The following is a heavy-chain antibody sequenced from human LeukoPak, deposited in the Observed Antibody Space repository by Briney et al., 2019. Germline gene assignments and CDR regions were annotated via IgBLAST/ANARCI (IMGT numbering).Heavy chain of an antibody. Sequence: PSETLSLTCTVSGGSISSYYWSWIRQPPGKGLEWIGYIYYSGSTSYNPSLKSRVTISVDTSKNQFSLKLSSVTAADTAVYYCARIVVVVAATWYNWFDPWGQGTLVTVSS. D-gene: IGHD2-15*01. CDR2: IYYSGST. V-gene: IGHV4-59*08. CDR3: ARIVVVVAATWYNWFDP. CDR1: GGSISSYY. J-gene: IGHJ5*02.